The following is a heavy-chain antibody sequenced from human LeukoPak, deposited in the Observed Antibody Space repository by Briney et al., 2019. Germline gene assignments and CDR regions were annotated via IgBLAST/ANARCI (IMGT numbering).Heavy chain of an antibody. Sequence: SETLSLTCTVSGGSISSYYWSWIRQPPGKGLEWIGYIYYSGSTNYNPSLKSRVTISVDTSKNQFSLKLSSVTAADTAVYYCARENDYGGNGVDYWGQGTLVTVSS. CDR2: IYYSGST. CDR1: GGSISSYY. D-gene: IGHD4-23*01. J-gene: IGHJ4*02. CDR3: ARENDYGGNGVDY. V-gene: IGHV4-59*01.